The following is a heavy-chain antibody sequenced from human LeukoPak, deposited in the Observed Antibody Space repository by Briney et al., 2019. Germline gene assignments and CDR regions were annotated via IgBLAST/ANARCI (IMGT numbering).Heavy chain of an antibody. D-gene: IGHD3-9*01. CDR2: IKSKPNNYAT. Sequence: PGGSLSLSCAASGFALSGSSVHWVRQASGKGLEWIGRIKSKPNNYATAYAASVKGRFTISRDDSKNTAYLQMNGLRAEDTAVYYCARDRGVLRYFDGDPGYYHYYGMDVWGQGTTVTVSS. CDR1: GFALSGSS. CDR3: ARDRGVLRYFDGDPGYYHYYGMDV. J-gene: IGHJ6*02. V-gene: IGHV3-73*01.